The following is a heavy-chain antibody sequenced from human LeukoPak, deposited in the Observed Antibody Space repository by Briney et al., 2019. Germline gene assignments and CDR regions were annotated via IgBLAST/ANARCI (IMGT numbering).Heavy chain of an antibody. CDR1: GYTFISYQ. V-gene: IGHV1-46*01. Sequence: EASVKVSCKASGYTFISYQMHWVRQAPGQGLEWMGIINPTGGSTSHAQKFQGRVTISVDTSKNQFSLKLSSVTAADTAVYYCARQDYYGSGSYSRFDYWGQGTLVTVSS. CDR3: ARQDYYGSGSYSRFDY. J-gene: IGHJ4*02. D-gene: IGHD3-10*01. CDR2: INPTGGST.